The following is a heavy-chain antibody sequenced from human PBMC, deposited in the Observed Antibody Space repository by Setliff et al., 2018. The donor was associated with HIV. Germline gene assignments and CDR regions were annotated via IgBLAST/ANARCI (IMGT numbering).Heavy chain of an antibody. CDR3: ARSGYRTGFYWVFGAFGI. D-gene: IGHD3-9*01. Sequence: ASVKVSCKASGYTFTAYYIHWVRQAPGQGLEWMGWMNPNSDGSNYAQNFQGRVTMTRDTSISTAYMELSSLRSDDTAVYYCARSGYRTGFYWVFGAFGIWGPGKRVTVSS. CDR1: GYTFTAYY. J-gene: IGHJ3*02. CDR2: MNPNSDGS. V-gene: IGHV1-2*02.